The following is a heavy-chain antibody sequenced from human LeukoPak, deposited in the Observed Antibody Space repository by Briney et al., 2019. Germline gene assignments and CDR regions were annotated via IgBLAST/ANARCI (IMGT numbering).Heavy chain of an antibody. CDR2: ISGSGGST. CDR3: AKTTPGIAAAGTRYYFDY. D-gene: IGHD6-13*01. J-gene: IGHJ4*02. Sequence: GGSLRLXCAASGFTFSSYAMSWDRRAPGKGLEWVSAISGSGGSTYYADSVKGRFTISSDNSKDTLYLQMNSLRAEDTAVYYCAKTTPGIAAAGTRYYFDYWGQGTLVTVSS. CDR1: GFTFSSYA. V-gene: IGHV3-23*01.